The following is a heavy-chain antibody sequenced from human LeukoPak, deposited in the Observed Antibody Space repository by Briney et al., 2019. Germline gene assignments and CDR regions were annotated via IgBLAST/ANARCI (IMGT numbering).Heavy chain of an antibody. Sequence: GGSLRLSCAASGFTFSSYSMNWVRQAPGKGLEWVSSISSSSSYIYYAGSVKGRFTISRDNAKNSLYLQMNSLRAEDTAVYYCARDAGYYYGSGSSSDYWGQGTLVTVSS. CDR2: ISSSSSYI. CDR3: ARDAGYYYGSGSSSDY. J-gene: IGHJ4*02. V-gene: IGHV3-21*01. CDR1: GFTFSSYS. D-gene: IGHD3-10*01.